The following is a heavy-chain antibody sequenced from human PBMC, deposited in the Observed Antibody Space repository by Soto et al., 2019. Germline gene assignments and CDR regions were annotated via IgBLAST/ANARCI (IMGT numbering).Heavy chain of an antibody. CDR3: ARSDIMITFGGVIVRRGVDV. J-gene: IGHJ6*02. Sequence: PSETLSLTCAVYGGSFSGYYWSWIRQPPGKGLEWIGEINHSGSTNYNPSLKSRVTISVDTSKNQFSLKLSSVTAADTAVYYCARSDIMITFGGVIVRRGVDVWGQGTTVTVSS. D-gene: IGHD3-16*02. CDR2: INHSGST. V-gene: IGHV4-34*01. CDR1: GGSFSGYY.